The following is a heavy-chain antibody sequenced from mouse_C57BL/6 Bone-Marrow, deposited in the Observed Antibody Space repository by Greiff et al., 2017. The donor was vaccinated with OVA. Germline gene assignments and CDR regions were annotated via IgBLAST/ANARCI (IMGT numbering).Heavy chain of an antibody. CDR1: GYSFTDYN. V-gene: IGHV1-39*01. D-gene: IGHD2-5*01. Sequence: LQESGPELVKPGASVKISCKASGYSFTDYNMNWVKQSNGKSLEWIGVINPNYGTTSYNQKFKGKATLTVDQSSSTAYMQLNSLTSEDSAVYYCARCPYSNYPYYFDYWGQGTTLTVSS. CDR3: ARCPYSNYPYYFDY. CDR2: INPNYGTT. J-gene: IGHJ2*01.